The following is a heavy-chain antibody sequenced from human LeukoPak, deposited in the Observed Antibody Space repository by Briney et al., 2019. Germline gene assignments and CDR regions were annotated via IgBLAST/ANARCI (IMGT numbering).Heavy chain of an antibody. CDR3: TFWSGYSPHDY. Sequence: GGSLRLSCAASGFTFSGSAMHWVRQASGKGLEWVGRIRSKANSYATAYAALVKGRFTISRDDSKNTAYLQMNSLKTEDTAVYYRTFWSGYSPHDYWGQGTLVTVSS. D-gene: IGHD3-3*01. CDR2: IRSKANSYAT. CDR1: GFTFSGSA. V-gene: IGHV3-73*01. J-gene: IGHJ4*02.